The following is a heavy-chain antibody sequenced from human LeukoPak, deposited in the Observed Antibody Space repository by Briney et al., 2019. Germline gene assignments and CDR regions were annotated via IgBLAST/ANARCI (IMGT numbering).Heavy chain of an antibody. CDR3: ATGQGHGMDV. CDR2: INSDGSST. D-gene: IGHD1-14*01. J-gene: IGHJ6*02. V-gene: IGHV3-74*01. CDR1: GCAFSSYW. Sequence: GGSLRLSCAASGCAFSSYWMHWVRQAPGKGLVWVSRINSDGSSTSYADSVKGRFTISRDNAKNTLYLQMNSLRAEDTAVYYCATGQGHGMDVWGQGTTVTVSS.